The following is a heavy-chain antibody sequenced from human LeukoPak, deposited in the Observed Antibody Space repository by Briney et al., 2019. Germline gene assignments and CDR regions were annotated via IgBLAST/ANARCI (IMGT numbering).Heavy chain of an antibody. CDR2: VDPEDGET. Sequence: GATVKISCKASGYTFTDYYMHWVQQAPGKGLEWMGRVDPEDGETIYAEKFQGRVTITADTSTDTAYMELSSLRSEDTAVYYCATDARSYDFWSGSMRGLDIWGQGTMVTVSS. D-gene: IGHD3-3*01. V-gene: IGHV1-69-2*01. CDR3: ATDARSYDFWSGSMRGLDI. CDR1: GYTFTDYY. J-gene: IGHJ3*02.